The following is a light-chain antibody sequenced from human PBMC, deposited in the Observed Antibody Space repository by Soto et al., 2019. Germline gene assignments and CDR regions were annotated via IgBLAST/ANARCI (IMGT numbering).Light chain of an antibody. Sequence: DILMTQSPDSLAVSLGERATINCKSSQSVLYSPNNKNYLAWYQQKPGQPPKLLIYWASTRESGVPDRFSGGGSGTDFTLTISSLQAEDVAVYYCQQYVSSPQTFGQGTKVEIK. CDR1: QSVLYSPNNKNY. J-gene: IGKJ1*01. CDR3: QQYVSSPQT. V-gene: IGKV4-1*01. CDR2: WAS.